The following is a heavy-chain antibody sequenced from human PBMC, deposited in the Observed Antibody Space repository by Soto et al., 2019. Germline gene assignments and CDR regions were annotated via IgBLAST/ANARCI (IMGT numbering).Heavy chain of an antibody. CDR3: ARKDKSGYFNWFDP. D-gene: IGHD3-22*01. CDR2: IFPSDSET. CDR1: CHRFTPYW. J-gene: IGHJ5*02. V-gene: IGHV5-51*01. Sequence: PGESLTISVSPSCHRFTPYWIAWGRQMPGKGLEWLGIIFPSDSETRYSPSFQGQVTISADRSTSTVFLQWASLKASDTAVYFCARKDKSGYFNWFDPWRQGTLVTASS.